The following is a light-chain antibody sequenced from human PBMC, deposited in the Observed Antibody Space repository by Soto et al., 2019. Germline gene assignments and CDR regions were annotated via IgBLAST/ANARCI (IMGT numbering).Light chain of an antibody. CDR1: HSVTSTY. J-gene: IGKJ5*01. CDR2: GAS. CDR3: QQYGSSHT. Sequence: NVLTPSPGTLSLSPGERATLCCMASHSVTSTYLAWYHQKPGQAPRLLIYGASSRAIGIPDRFSGSVSGSDFILTINRLEPEDFAVYFCQQYGSSHTFGQGTRLEIK. V-gene: IGKV3-20*01.